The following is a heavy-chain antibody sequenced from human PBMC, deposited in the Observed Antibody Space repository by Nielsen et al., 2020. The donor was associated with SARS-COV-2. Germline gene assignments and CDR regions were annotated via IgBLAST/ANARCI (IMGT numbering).Heavy chain of an antibody. Sequence: LRLSCAVSGGSISSGGYSWSWIRQPPGKGLEWIGYIYHSGSTYYNPSLKSRVTISVDRSKNQFSLKLSSVTAADTAVYYCAGAYCTNGVCPLDYWGQGTLVTVSS. CDR3: AGAYCTNGVCPLDY. D-gene: IGHD2-8*01. CDR1: GGSISSGGYS. V-gene: IGHV4-30-2*01. CDR2: IYHSGST. J-gene: IGHJ4*02.